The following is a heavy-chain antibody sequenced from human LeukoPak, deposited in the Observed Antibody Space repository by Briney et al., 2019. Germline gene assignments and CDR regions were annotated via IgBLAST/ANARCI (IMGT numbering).Heavy chain of an antibody. CDR2: INHSGST. CDR3: ARQRGYSGYTIDY. J-gene: IGHJ4*02. Sequence: GSLRLSCAASGFTFSSYSMNWIRQPPGKGLEWIGEINHSGSTNYNPSLKSRVTISVDTSKNQFSLKLSSVTAADTAVYYCARQRGYSGYTIDYWGQGTLVTVSS. V-gene: IGHV4-34*01. CDR1: GFTFSSYS. D-gene: IGHD5-12*01.